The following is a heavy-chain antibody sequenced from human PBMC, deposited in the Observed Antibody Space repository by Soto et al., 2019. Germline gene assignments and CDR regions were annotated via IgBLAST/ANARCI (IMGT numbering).Heavy chain of an antibody. V-gene: IGHV4-39*01. CDR3: ARLEGLATISYYFDF. CDR1: DDSINSDKYY. J-gene: IGHJ4*02. Sequence: QLQLQESGPGLVKPSETLSLTCSVSDDSINSDKYYWGWIRQPPGKGLEWIGSIYYRGNAYYNPSLLIRVTISLDKSTSQFSLKLNSVTAADSAVYFCARLEGLATISYYFDFWGPGALVTVSS. CDR2: IYYRGNA. D-gene: IGHD3-9*01.